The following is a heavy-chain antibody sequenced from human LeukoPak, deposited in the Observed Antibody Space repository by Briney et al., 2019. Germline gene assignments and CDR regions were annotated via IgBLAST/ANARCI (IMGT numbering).Heavy chain of an antibody. CDR2: INPNSGGT. D-gene: IGHD2-2*02. J-gene: IGHJ5*02. CDR1: GYTFTGYY. CDR3: ARGYCSSTSCYIFKQNWFDP. Sequence: ASVKVSCKASGYTFTGYYMHWVRQAPGQGLEWMGRINPNSGGTNYAQKFQGRVTITADESTSTAYMELSSLRSEDTAVYYCARGYCSSTSCYIFKQNWFDPWGQGTLVTVSS. V-gene: IGHV1-2*06.